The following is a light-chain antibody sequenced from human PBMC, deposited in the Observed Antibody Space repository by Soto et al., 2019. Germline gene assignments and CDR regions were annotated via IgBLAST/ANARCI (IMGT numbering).Light chain of an antibody. J-gene: IGKJ2*02. CDR2: DSS. CDR1: YDISSS. Sequence: DIQLTQSPSFLSASVEDRVTISCRASYDISSSLAWYQQEPGKPPKLLIYDSSTLQTGVPSRFTGSGSGRKFTLTISGLGVGEFGTYVWQGGGHGPWTVGEGTKREI. V-gene: IGKV1-9*01. CDR3: QGGGHGPWT.